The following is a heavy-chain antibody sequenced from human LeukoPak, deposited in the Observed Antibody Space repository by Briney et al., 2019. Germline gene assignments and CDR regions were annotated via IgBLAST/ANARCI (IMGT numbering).Heavy chain of an antibody. V-gene: IGHV4-59*08. CDR3: ARLRARDILTGYYSYYFDY. J-gene: IGHJ4*02. CDR2: IYYSGST. CDR1: GGSISSYY. D-gene: IGHD3-9*01. Sequence: SETLSLTCTVSGGSISSYYWSWIRQPPGKGLEWIGYIYYSGSTNYNPSLKSRVTISVDTSKNQFSLKLSSVTAADTAVYYCARLRARDILTGYYSYYFDYWGQGTLVTVSS.